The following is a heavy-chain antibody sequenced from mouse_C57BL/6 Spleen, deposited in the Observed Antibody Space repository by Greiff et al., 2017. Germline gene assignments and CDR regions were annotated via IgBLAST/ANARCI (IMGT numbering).Heavy chain of an antibody. J-gene: IGHJ4*01. Sequence: EVQLVESGGGLVQSGRSLRLSCATSGFTFSDFYMEWVRQAPGKGLEWIAASRNKANDYTTEYSASVKGRFIVSRDTSQSILYLQMNALRAEDTAIYYCARDGYDFYAMDYWGQGTSVTVSS. V-gene: IGHV7-1*01. CDR2: SRNKANDYTT. CDR3: ARDGYDFYAMDY. D-gene: IGHD2-10*02. CDR1: GFTFSDFY.